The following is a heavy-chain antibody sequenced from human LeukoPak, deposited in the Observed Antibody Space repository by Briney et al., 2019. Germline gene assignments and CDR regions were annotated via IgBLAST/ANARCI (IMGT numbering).Heavy chain of an antibody. Sequence: SQTLSLTCTVSGGSISSGSYYWSWIRQPAGKGLEWIGRIYTSGSTNYNPSLKSRVTISVDTSKNQFSLKLSSVTAADTAVYYCARVSSVVVASTWDWFDPWGQGTLVTVSS. D-gene: IGHD2-15*01. CDR1: GGSISSGSYY. J-gene: IGHJ5*02. V-gene: IGHV4-61*02. CDR3: ARVSSVVVASTWDWFDP. CDR2: IYTSGST.